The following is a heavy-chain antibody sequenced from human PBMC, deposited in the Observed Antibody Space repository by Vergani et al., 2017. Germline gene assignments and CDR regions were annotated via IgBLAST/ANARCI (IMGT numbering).Heavy chain of an antibody. CDR1: GYTFTSYY. CDR2: INPSGGST. J-gene: IGHJ5*02. Sequence: QVQLVQSGAEVKKPGASVKVSCKASGYTFTSYYMHCVRQAPGQGLEWMGIINPSGGSTSYAQKFKGRVTMTRDTSTSTVYMELSSLRSEDTAVYYCARKIGELTVGWFWFDAWGQGTLVTVSS. CDR3: ARKIGELTVGWFWFDA. V-gene: IGHV1-46*01. D-gene: IGHD3-10*01.